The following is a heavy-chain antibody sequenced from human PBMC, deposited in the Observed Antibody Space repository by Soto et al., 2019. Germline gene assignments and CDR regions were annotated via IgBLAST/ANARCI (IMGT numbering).Heavy chain of an antibody. D-gene: IGHD2-15*01. CDR3: ARWGCSGSNCNLNQRSFDL. V-gene: IGHV3-7*01. CDR1: GFTFSTCW. J-gene: IGHJ4*02. CDR2: INQDGSER. Sequence: GGSLRLSCAASGFTFSTCWMMWVRQAPGKGLEWVANINQDGSERYYVDSVKGRFTISRDNAKNSLYLQMNSLRAEDTAIYYCARWGCSGSNCNLNQRSFDLWGQGTLVTVSS.